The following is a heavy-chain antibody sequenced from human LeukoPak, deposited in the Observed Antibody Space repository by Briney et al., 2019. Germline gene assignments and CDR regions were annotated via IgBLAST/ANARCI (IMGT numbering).Heavy chain of an antibody. CDR2: ISYDGSNK. CDR3: ARDSLPGYSSGWYLTFDY. J-gene: IGHJ4*02. D-gene: IGHD6-19*01. Sequence: GGSLRLSCAASGFTFSSYWMSWVRQAPGKGLEWVAVISYDGSNKYYADSVKGRFTISRDNSKNTLYLQMNSLRAEDTAVYYCARDSLPGYSSGWYLTFDYWGQGTLVTVSS. CDR1: GFTFSSYW. V-gene: IGHV3-30-3*01.